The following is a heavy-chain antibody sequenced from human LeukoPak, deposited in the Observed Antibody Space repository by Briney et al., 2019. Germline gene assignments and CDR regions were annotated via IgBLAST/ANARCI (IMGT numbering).Heavy chain of an antibody. V-gene: IGHV4-61*02. CDR2: IYTSGST. CDR3: ARGFRGASFDY. Sequence: SETLSLTCTVSGGSISSGSYYWSWIRQPAGKGLEWIGRIYTSGSTDYNSSLKSRVTISEDTSKKQFSLKVSSVTAADTAVYYCARGFRGASFDYWGQGTLVTVSS. D-gene: IGHD3-10*01. CDR1: GGSISSGSYY. J-gene: IGHJ4*02.